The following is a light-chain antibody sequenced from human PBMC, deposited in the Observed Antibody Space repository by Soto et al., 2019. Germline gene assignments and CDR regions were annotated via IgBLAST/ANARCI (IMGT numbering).Light chain of an antibody. CDR2: GAS. Sequence: EIVLTQSPGTLSLSPVERATLSCRASQIVGGDTLAWFQHRPGQAPRLVICGASNRDAGIQDRFSGSGSGTDFTLTVSRLELEDFAMYYCQQYHWAPDTVGQGTRLE. V-gene: IGKV3-20*01. CDR3: QQYHWAPDT. CDR1: QIVGGDT. J-gene: IGKJ5*01.